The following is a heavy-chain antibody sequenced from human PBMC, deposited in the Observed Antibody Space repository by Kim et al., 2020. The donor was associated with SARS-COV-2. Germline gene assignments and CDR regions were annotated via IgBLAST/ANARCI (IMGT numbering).Heavy chain of an antibody. CDR1: EFTFSTYW. J-gene: IGHJ4*02. D-gene: IGHD6-19*01. Sequence: GGSLRLSCAASEFTFSTYWMNWVRQAPGKGLEWVAIIKKDGSEKYYVDSVKGRFTISRDNAKNSLYLQMTSLKAEDTAVYYCARTSDWSFDSWGQGTLVT. CDR2: IKKDGSEK. CDR3: ARTSDWSFDS. V-gene: IGHV3-7*03.